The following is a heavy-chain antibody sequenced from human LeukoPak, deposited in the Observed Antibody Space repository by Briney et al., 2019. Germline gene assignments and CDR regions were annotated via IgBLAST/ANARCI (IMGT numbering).Heavy chain of an antibody. V-gene: IGHV3-33*01. CDR1: GFTVSTYG. Sequence: GGALRLSCAASGFTVSTYGMHWIRQAPGRGREWVAFFWYDVTDAFYGDSVKGRFTITRDNSQNTLYLQMNSLRVEDTAVYYCARDGFTTSHAFDIWGQGTTVTVSP. D-gene: IGHD1-14*01. CDR3: ARDGFTTSHAFDI. CDR2: FWYDVTDA. J-gene: IGHJ3*02.